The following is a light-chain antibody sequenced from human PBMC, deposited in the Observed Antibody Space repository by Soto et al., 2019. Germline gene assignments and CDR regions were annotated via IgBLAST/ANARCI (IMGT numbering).Light chain of an antibody. V-gene: IGKV3-11*01. CDR1: QSVSSY. Sequence: EIVLTQSPDTLSLSPGDRATLSCRASQSVSSYLAWYQQKPGQAPRLLIYHASNRATGIPARFSGSVSGTDFTLTISSLEPEDFAVYYCQQRINWPEFTFGPGTKVEIK. CDR2: HAS. CDR3: QQRINWPEFT. J-gene: IGKJ3*01.